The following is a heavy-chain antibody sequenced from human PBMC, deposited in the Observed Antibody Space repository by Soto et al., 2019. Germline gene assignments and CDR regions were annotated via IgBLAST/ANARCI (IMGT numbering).Heavy chain of an antibody. D-gene: IGHD3-22*01. CDR3: AKEGPAYLYYYDSSGYFDY. V-gene: IGHV3-30*18. CDR2: ISYDGSNK. CDR1: GFTFSSYG. J-gene: IGHJ4*02. Sequence: GGSLRLSCAASGFTFSSYGMHWVRQAPGKGLEWVAVISYDGSNKYYADSVKGRFTISRDNSKNTLYLQMNSLRAEDTAVYYCAKEGPAYLYYYDSSGYFDYWGQGTLVTVSS.